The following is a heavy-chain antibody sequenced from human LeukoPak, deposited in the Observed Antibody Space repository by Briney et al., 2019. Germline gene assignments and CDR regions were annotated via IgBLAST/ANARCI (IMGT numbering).Heavy chain of an antibody. D-gene: IGHD3-10*01. V-gene: IGHV4-39*01. CDR2: IYYSGST. CDR3: AGLVTRGPWVYY. J-gene: IGHJ4*02. Sequence: PSETLSLTCTVSGGSISSSSYYWGWIRQPPGKGLEWIVNIYYSGSTYYNPSLKSRVTISVDTSKNQFSLKLSSVTAADTAVYYCAGLVTRGPWVYYWGQGTLVTVSS. CDR1: GGSISSSSYY.